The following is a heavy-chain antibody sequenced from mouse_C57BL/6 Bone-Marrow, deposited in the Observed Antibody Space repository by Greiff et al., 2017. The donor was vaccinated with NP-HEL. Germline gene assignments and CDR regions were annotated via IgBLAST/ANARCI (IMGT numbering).Heavy chain of an antibody. J-gene: IGHJ4*01. V-gene: IGHV1-81*01. D-gene: IGHD1-1*01. CDR2: IYPRSGNT. CDR3: ARYGRYAMDY. CDR1: GYTFTSYG. Sequence: VQLQQSGAELARPGASVKLPCKASGYTFTSYGISWVKQRTGQGLEWIGEIYPRSGNTYYNEKFKGKATLTADKSSSTAYMELRSLTSEDSAVYFCARYGRYAMDYWGQGTSVTVSS.